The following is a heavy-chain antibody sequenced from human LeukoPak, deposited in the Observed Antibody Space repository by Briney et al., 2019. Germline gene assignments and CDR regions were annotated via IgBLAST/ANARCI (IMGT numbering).Heavy chain of an antibody. Sequence: PSETLSLTCTVSGGSISSYYWSWIRQPPGKGLEWIGYIYYSGSTNYNPSLKSRVTISVDTSKNQFSLKLSSVTAADTAVYYCARVGDTAMVKWGQGTLVTVSS. CDR3: ARVGDTAMVK. V-gene: IGHV4-59*01. J-gene: IGHJ4*02. CDR2: IYYSGST. CDR1: GGSISSYY. D-gene: IGHD5-18*01.